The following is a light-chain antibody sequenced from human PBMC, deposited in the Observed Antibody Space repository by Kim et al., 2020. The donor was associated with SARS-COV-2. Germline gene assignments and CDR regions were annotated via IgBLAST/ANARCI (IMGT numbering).Light chain of an antibody. Sequence: EIVMTQSPATLSVSPGERATLSCRASQSVSSNLAWYQPKPGQAPRLLIYGASTRATGIPARFSGSGSGTEFTLTISSLQSEDFAVYYCQQYKNSAITVGRGTKAYIK. J-gene: IGKJ4*01. CDR2: GAS. V-gene: IGKV3-15*01. CDR3: QQYKNSAIT. CDR1: QSVSSN.